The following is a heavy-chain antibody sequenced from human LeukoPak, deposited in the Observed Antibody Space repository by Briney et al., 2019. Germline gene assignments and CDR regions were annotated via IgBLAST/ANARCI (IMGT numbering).Heavy chain of an antibody. CDR3: ARTAARRFDY. D-gene: IGHD6-6*01. CDR2: FDPEDGET. Sequence: ASVKVSCKVSGYTLTELSMHWVRQAPGKGLEWMGGFDPEDGETIYAQKFQGRVTMTRDTSTSTVYMELSSLRSDDTAVYYCARTAARRFDYWGQGTLVTVSS. J-gene: IGHJ4*02. CDR1: GYTLTELS. V-gene: IGHV1-24*01.